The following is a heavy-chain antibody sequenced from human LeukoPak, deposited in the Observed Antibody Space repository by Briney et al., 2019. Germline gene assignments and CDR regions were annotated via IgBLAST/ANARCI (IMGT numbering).Heavy chain of an antibody. D-gene: IGHD6-6*01. CDR2: IYPGDSNT. Sequence: GESPKISCKAPGYNFPSYWIGWVRQMPGKGLEWMGSIYPGDSNTRYSPSFQGQVTISADKSINTAYLQWSSLKASDTAMYYCARHLPDSSSSAFRFNYWGRGPLVAFSS. V-gene: IGHV5-51*01. CDR3: ARHLPDSSSSAFRFNY. J-gene: IGHJ4*02. CDR1: GYNFPSYW.